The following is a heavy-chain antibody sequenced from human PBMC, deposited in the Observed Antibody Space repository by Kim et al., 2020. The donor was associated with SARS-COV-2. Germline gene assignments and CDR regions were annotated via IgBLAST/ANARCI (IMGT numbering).Heavy chain of an antibody. CDR3: ARDYYYYGMDV. CDR1: GFTVSSNY. Sequence: GGSLRLSCAASGFTVSSNYMSWVRQAPGKGLEWVSVIYSGGSTYYADSVKGRFTISRDNSKNTLYLQMNSLRAEDTAVYYCARDYYYYGMDVWGQGTTVTVSS. J-gene: IGHJ6*02. V-gene: IGHV3-53*01. CDR2: IYSGGST.